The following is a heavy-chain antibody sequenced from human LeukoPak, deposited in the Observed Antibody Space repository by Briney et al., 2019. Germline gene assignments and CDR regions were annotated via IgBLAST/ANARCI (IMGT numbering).Heavy chain of an antibody. CDR1: GFSFSTFG. V-gene: IGHV3-30*02. CDR2: IRYDGNDK. CDR3: AKDSQLDVGSDYYYYFYMDV. Sequence: EGSVRLSCAASGFSFSTFGMYWVRQVPGKGLEWVAFIRYDGNDKYYGDSAKDRFTISRDNSKNTLYLQMNSLTADDTGVYYCAKDSQLDVGSDYYYYFYMDVWGRGTTVTVSS. J-gene: IGHJ6*03. D-gene: IGHD1-1*01.